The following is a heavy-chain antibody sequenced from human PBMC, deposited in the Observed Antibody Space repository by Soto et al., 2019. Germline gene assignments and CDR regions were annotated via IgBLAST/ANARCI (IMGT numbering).Heavy chain of an antibody. CDR3: ASVSYYYGSGSYRKYNYYYYMDV. J-gene: IGHJ6*03. D-gene: IGHD3-10*01. Sequence: SETLSLTCAVYGGSFSGYYWSWIRQPPGKGLEWIGEINHSGSTNYNPSLKSRVTISVDTSKNQFSLKLSSVTAADTAVYYCASVSYYYGSGSYRKYNYYYYMDVWGKGTTVTVSS. CDR2: INHSGST. CDR1: GGSFSGYY. V-gene: IGHV4-34*01.